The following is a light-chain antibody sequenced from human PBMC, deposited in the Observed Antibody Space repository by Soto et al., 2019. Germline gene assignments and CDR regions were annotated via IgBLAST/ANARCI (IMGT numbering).Light chain of an antibody. CDR3: QQYDNLPRYT. V-gene: IGKV1-33*01. Sequence: DIQMTQSPSSRSASVGDRVTITCQASQEISNYLNWYQQKPGKAPKLLIYDASNLETGVPSRFSGSGSGTDFTFTISSLQPEDIATYYCQQYDNLPRYTFGQGTKLEIK. J-gene: IGKJ2*01. CDR2: DAS. CDR1: QEISNY.